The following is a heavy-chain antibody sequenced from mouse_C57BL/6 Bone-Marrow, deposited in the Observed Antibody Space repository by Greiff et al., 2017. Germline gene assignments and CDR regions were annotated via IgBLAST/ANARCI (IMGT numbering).Heavy chain of an antibody. CDR2: ISYDGSN. Sequence: EVQLVESGPGLVKPSQSLSLTCSVTGYSITSGYYWNWIRQFPGNKLEWMGYISYDGSNNYNPSLKNRISITRDTSKNQFFLKLNSVTTEDTATYYCARAIYYGNFYAMDYWGQGTSVTVSS. D-gene: IGHD2-1*01. V-gene: IGHV3-6*01. CDR3: ARAIYYGNFYAMDY. CDR1: GYSITSGYY. J-gene: IGHJ4*01.